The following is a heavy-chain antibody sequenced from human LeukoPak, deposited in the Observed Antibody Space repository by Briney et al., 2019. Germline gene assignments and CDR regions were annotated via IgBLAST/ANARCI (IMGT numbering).Heavy chain of an antibody. CDR3: ARGDTTYYHYFDY. CDR2: ISSSNYI. V-gene: IGHV3-69-1*01. CDR1: GFTFSDYS. D-gene: IGHD2/OR15-2a*01. J-gene: IGHJ4*02. Sequence: GGSLRLSCATSGFTFSDYSMNWVRQAPGKGLEWVSSISSSNYISYADSVKGRCTISRDNAENSLYLHIHSLRAKDMAVYYCARGDTTYYHYFDYWGQGTLVTVSS.